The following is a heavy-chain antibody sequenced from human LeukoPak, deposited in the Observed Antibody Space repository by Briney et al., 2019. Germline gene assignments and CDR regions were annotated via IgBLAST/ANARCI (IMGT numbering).Heavy chain of an antibody. CDR2: ISSKGELT. D-gene: IGHD3-22*01. CDR3: TRDRPNYYGSDGHYYRRNGDY. CDR1: GFTFSIYA. V-gene: IGHV3-23*01. J-gene: IGHJ4*02. Sequence: PGGSLTLSCAASGFTFSIYAMSWVRQAPGKGLEWVSSISSKGELTFYADYVKGRFTISRDNSESTLYLQMNILRDEDTAIYYCTRDRPNYYGSDGHYYRRNGDYWGQGTLVTVSS.